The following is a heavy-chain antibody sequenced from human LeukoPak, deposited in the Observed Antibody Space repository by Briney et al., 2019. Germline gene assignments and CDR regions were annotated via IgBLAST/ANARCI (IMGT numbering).Heavy chain of an antibody. J-gene: IGHJ6*02. CDR2: TNHGEST. Sequence: KTSETLSLTCAVSGGSFSGYYWYWIRQPPGKGLEWIGETNHGESTNYNPSLKSRATLSVDTSKNQFSLKLTSVTAADTAVYYCARGRTYYYDTSGYYPSIYYGMDVWGQGTTVIVSS. CDR3: ARGRTYYYDTSGYYPSIYYGMDV. CDR1: GGSFSGYY. V-gene: IGHV4-34*01. D-gene: IGHD3-22*01.